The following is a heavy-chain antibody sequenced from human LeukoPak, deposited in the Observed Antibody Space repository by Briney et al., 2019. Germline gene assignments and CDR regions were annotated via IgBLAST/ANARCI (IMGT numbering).Heavy chain of an antibody. J-gene: IGHJ4*02. Sequence: AETLSLTCTVSGYSISSGYYWGWIRRPPGKGLEWIGSIYHSGSTYYNPSLKSRVTISIDTSKNQISLRLTSVTATDTAMYYCARQTGSGLFTLPGGQGTLVTVSS. CDR3: ARQTGSGLFTLP. V-gene: IGHV4-38-2*02. D-gene: IGHD3/OR15-3a*01. CDR1: GYSISSGYY. CDR2: IYHSGST.